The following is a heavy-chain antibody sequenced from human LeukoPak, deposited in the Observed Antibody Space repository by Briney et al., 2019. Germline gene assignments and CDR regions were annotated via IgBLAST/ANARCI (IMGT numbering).Heavy chain of an antibody. CDR2: ISGRGGST. CDR3: ATRNYYDSSGYYEYYFDF. CDR1: GFTFSNYA. Sequence: GGSLRLSCATSGFTFSNYAMSWVRQAPGKGLQWVSGISGRGGSTYYADSVKGRFTISRDNSKNTLYLQMNSLRAEDTAVYYCATRNYYDSSGYYEYYFDFWGQGTLVTVSS. D-gene: IGHD3-22*01. V-gene: IGHV3-23*01. J-gene: IGHJ4*02.